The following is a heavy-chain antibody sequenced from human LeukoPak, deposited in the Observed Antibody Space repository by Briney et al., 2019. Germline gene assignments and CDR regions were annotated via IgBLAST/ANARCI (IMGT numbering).Heavy chain of an antibody. D-gene: IGHD3-16*02. Sequence: GASVKVSCKASGYTFTSYGITWVRQAPGQGLEWMGWINANNGNTNYAQNLQGRVTMTRDTSTSTAYMELSSLRSEDTAVYYCATDRPPYYYDYVWGSYRRGVQFDYWGQGTLVTVSS. CDR2: INANNGNT. CDR1: GYTFTSYG. CDR3: ATDRPPYYYDYVWGSYRRGVQFDY. V-gene: IGHV1-18*01. J-gene: IGHJ4*02.